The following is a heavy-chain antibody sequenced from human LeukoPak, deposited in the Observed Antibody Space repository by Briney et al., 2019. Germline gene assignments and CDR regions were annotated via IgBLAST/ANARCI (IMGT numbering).Heavy chain of an antibody. V-gene: IGHV3-30-3*01. J-gene: IGHJ5*02. CDR1: GFTFSSYA. CDR2: ISYDGSNK. Sequence: GGSLRLSCAASGFTFSSYAMHWVRQAPGKGLEWVAVISYDGSNKYYADSVKGRFTISRDNAKNSLYLQMNSLRAEDTAVYYCARSVYSSSSEPNWFDPWGQGTLVTVSS. CDR3: ARSVYSSSSEPNWFDP. D-gene: IGHD6-6*01.